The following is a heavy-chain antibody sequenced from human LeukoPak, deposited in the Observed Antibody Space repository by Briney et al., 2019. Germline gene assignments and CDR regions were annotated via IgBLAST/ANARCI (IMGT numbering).Heavy chain of an antibody. D-gene: IGHD3-22*01. V-gene: IGHV1-69*13. Sequence: SVKVSCKASGGTFSSYAISWVRQAPGQGLEWMGGIIPIFGTANYAQKFQGRVTITADESTSTAYMELSSLRSEDTAVYYCARDYYDSSGYYRGGDYFDYWGQGTLVTVSS. CDR3: ARDYYDSSGYYRGGDYFDY. CDR2: IIPIFGTA. CDR1: GGTFSSYA. J-gene: IGHJ4*02.